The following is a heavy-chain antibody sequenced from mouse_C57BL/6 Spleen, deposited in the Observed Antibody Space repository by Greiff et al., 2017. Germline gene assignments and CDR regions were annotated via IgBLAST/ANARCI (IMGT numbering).Heavy chain of an antibody. CDR1: GFTFSDYG. CDR3: ARESDGYFAD. D-gene: IGHD2-3*01. J-gene: IGHJ3*01. V-gene: IGHV5-17*01. CDR2: ISSGSSTI. Sequence: DVMLVESGGGLVKPGGSLKLSCAASGFTFSDYGMHWVRQAPEKGLEWVAYISSGSSTIYYADTVKGRFTISRDNAKNTLFLQMTSLTSEDTAMYYCARESDGYFADWGQGTLVTVSA.